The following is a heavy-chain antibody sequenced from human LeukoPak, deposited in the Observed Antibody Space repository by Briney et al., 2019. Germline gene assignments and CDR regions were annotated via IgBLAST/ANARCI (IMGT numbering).Heavy chain of an antibody. CDR1: GGSISSYY. V-gene: IGHV4-59*01. J-gene: IGHJ4*02. D-gene: IGHD3-22*01. CDR2: IYYSGST. CDR3: ARGTVYYDSSGYPTFDY. Sequence: SETLSLTCTVSGGSISSYYWSWIRQPPGQGLEWIGYIYYSGSTNYNPSLKSRATISVDTSKNQFSLKLSSVTAADTAVYYCARGTVYYDSSGYPTFDYWGQGTLVTVSS.